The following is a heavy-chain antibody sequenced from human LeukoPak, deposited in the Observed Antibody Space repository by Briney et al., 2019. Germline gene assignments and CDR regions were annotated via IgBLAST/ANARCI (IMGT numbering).Heavy chain of an antibody. V-gene: IGHV3-23*01. J-gene: IGHJ4*02. CDR2: ISGSGGGT. Sequence: QPGGSLRLSCAASGFTFSSYTLSWVRRAPGEGLECVSDISGSGGGTYYAHSVKGRFTISRDNSKITLYLHMKSLRAEDRAVFYCAKIYKYSWNDVSYWGQGTLVTVSS. CDR1: GFTFSSYT. CDR3: AKIYKYSWNDVSY. D-gene: IGHD1-1*01.